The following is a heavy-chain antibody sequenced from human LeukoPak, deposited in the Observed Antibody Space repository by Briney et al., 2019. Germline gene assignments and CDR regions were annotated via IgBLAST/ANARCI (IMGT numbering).Heavy chain of an antibody. CDR1: GFTFSNYA. Sequence: PGGSLRLSCAASGFTFSNYAIHWVRQAPGKGLEWVAYIRYDGSNENYADSVKGRFTISRDNSKNTLYLQMNSLRAEDTAVYYCARGDPQYSSSWYVNGDYWGQGTLVTVSS. CDR3: ARGDPQYSSSWYVNGDY. V-gene: IGHV3-30*02. D-gene: IGHD6-13*01. J-gene: IGHJ4*02. CDR2: IRYDGSNE.